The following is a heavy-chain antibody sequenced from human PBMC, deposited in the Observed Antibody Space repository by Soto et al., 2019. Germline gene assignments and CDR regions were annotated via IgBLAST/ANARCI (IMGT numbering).Heavy chain of an antibody. V-gene: IGHV3-49*04. Sequence: GGSLRLSCTASGFTIGDYAMSWVRQAPGKGLEWVGFIRSKAYGGTTEYAASVKGRFTISRDDSKSIAYLQMNSLKTEDTAVYYCTRPAAAIRTDAFDIWGQGTMVTVSS. J-gene: IGHJ3*02. D-gene: IGHD2-2*02. CDR2: IRSKAYGGTT. CDR1: GFTIGDYA. CDR3: TRPAAAIRTDAFDI.